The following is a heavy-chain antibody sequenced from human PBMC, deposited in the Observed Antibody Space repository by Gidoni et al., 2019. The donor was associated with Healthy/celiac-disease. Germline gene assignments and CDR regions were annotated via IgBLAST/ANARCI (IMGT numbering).Heavy chain of an antibody. CDR3: AKPITTVTTLFAFDI. D-gene: IGHD4-4*01. J-gene: IGHJ3*02. CDR1: GFTFSRYA. CDR2: ISGSGVST. V-gene: IGHV3-23*01. Sequence: EVQLLESGGGLVQPGGSLRLSCAAPGFTFSRYAMSWVRRAPGKGLEWVSAISGSGVSTYYADSVKGRFTISRDNSKNTLYLQMNSLRAEDTAVYYCAKPITTVTTLFAFDIWGQGTMVTVSS.